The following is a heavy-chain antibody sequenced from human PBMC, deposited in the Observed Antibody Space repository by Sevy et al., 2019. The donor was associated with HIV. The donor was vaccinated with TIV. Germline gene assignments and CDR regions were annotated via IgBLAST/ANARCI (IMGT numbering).Heavy chain of an antibody. CDR2: INSDGSST. V-gene: IGHV3-74*01. D-gene: IGHD6-13*01. CDR3: ARVGIAAAGDYYYYMDV. Sequence: GGSLRLSCAASGFTFSSYWMHWVRQAPGKGLVWVSRINSDGSSTSYADSVKGRFTISRDKAKNTQYLQMNSLRAEDTAVYYCARVGIAAAGDYYYYMDVWGKGTTVTVSS. J-gene: IGHJ6*03. CDR1: GFTFSSYW.